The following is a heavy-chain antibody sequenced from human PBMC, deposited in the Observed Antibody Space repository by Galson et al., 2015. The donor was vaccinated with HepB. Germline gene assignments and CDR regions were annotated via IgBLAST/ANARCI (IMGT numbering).Heavy chain of an antibody. Sequence: SLRLSCAASGFTFNNYWMSWVRQAPGKGLEWVASIKNDGSEKYYVDSVKGRFTMSRDNAKTSLYLQMNGLRAEDTAVYYCAREYIYSRDLWGQGTLVTVSS. J-gene: IGHJ5*02. CDR3: AREYIYSRDL. CDR2: IKNDGSEK. D-gene: IGHD3-9*01. CDR1: GFTFNNYW. V-gene: IGHV3-7*01.